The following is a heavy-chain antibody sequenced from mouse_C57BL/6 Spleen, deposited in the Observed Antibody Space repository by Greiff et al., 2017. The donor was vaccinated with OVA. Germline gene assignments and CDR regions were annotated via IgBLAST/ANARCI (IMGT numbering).Heavy chain of an antibody. J-gene: IGHJ4*01. CDR2: ISNGGGRT. CDR3: ARQSYYDYDGYAMDY. CDR1: GFTFSDYY. D-gene: IGHD2-4*01. Sequence: EVKLMESGGGLVQPGGSLKLSCAASGFTFSDYYMYWVRQTPEKRLEWVAYISNGGGRTYYPDTVKGRFTISRDNAKNTLYLQMSRLKSEDTAMYYCARQSYYDYDGYAMDYWGQGTSVTVSS. V-gene: IGHV5-12*01.